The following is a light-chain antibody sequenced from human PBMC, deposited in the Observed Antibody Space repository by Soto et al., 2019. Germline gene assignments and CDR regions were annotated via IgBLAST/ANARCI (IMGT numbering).Light chain of an antibody. V-gene: IGKV1D-12*01. CDR3: QQADTFPWT. Sequence: IQTTQPPSSVSASVGDIVTITCQASRDISTWVAWYQQKPGKAPKLLIYSASALKRGVPSRFSGSGSGTDFALTVSSLQPEDFATYYCQQADTFPWTFGQGSMVDVK. CDR2: SAS. J-gene: IGKJ1*01. CDR1: RDISTW.